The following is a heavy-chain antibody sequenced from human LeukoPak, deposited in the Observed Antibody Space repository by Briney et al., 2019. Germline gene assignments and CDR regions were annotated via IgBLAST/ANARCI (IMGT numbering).Heavy chain of an antibody. CDR2: IVPIFGTA. J-gene: IGHJ3*02. CDR1: GGTFSSYA. CDR3: AREAVTPLFPSAFDI. Sequence: GASVKVSCKASGGTFSSYAISWVRQAPGQGLEWMGGIVPIFGTANYAQKFQGRVTITADESTSTAYMELSSLRSEDTAVYYCAREAVTPLFPSAFDIWGQGTMVTVSS. V-gene: IGHV1-69*01. D-gene: IGHD4-23*01.